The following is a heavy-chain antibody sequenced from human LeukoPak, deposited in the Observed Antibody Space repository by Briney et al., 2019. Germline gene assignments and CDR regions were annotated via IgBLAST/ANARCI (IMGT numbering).Heavy chain of an antibody. CDR1: GFRFSTYL. D-gene: IGHD3/OR15-3a*01. V-gene: IGHV3-74*03. CDR3: VRDRLFSTYYYMDV. Sequence: GWSLRLSCAACGFRFSTYLMHWVRQAPGKGLVWVSRINPDESSTKYADSVKGRFTISRDNAKNTLYLQMNSLRVEETAVYYCVRDRLFSTYYYMDVWGKGTTVTVSS. J-gene: IGHJ6*03. CDR2: INPDESST.